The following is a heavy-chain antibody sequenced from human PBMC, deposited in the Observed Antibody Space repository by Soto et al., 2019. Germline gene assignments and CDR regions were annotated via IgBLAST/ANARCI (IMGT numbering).Heavy chain of an antibody. CDR3: AKQKNSILSPYSLSFDF. CDR2: IYPGDSDT. Sequence: GESLKISCKGSEYSFASYWIGWVRQMPGKGLEWVGVIYPGDSDTRYSPSFQGHVTISVDKSTSTAFLQWSSLKASDTAIYYCAKQKNSILSPYSLSFDFWGQGTFGTRSS. V-gene: IGHV5-51*01. CDR1: EYSFASYW. J-gene: IGHJ4*02. D-gene: IGHD3-16*02.